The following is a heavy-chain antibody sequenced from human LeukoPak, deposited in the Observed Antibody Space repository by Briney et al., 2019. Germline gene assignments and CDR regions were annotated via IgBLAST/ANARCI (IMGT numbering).Heavy chain of an antibody. J-gene: IGHJ4*02. Sequence: AGGSLRLSCAASGFTFSSYAMSWVRQAPGKGLEWVSAISGSGGSTYYADPVKGRFTISRDNAKNSLYLQMNSLRAEDTAVYYCAKWELYSGFYYIDYWGQGTLATVSS. V-gene: IGHV3-23*01. D-gene: IGHD1-26*01. CDR2: ISGSGGST. CDR1: GFTFSSYA. CDR3: AKWELYSGFYYIDY.